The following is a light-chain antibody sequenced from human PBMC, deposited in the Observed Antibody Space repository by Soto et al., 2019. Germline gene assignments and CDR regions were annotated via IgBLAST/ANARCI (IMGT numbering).Light chain of an antibody. CDR2: WAS. J-gene: IGKJ1*01. V-gene: IGKV4-1*01. CDR3: QQDYRPWT. CDR1: QSVLYSSNNKNY. Sequence: DIVMTQSPDSLAVSLGERATINCKSSQSVLYSSNNKNYLAWYQQKPGQPPKLLIYWASTRESGVPDRLSGSGSGTDFTLTISSLQAEDVAVYYCQQDYRPWTFGQGTKVEIK.